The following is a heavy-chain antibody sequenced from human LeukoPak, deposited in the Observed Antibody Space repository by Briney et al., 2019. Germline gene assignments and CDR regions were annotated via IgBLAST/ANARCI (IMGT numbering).Heavy chain of an antibody. J-gene: IGHJ4*02. CDR3: ARRPLGYCSSTSCYAHFDY. CDR1: GGSISSYY. D-gene: IGHD2-2*01. CDR2: IYTSGST. V-gene: IGHV4-4*07. Sequence: PSETLSLTCTVSGGSISSYYWSWIRQPAGKGLEWIGRIYTSGSTNYNPSLKSRVTMSVDTSKNQFSLKLSSVTAADTAVYYCARRPLGYCSSTSCYAHFDYWGQGTLVTVSS.